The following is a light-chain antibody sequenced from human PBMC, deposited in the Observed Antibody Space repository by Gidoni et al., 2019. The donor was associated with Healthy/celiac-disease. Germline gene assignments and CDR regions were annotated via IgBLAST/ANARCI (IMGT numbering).Light chain of an antibody. Sequence: ELVFTQSPATLSLSPGERATLSCRASQSVSSYLAWYQQKPGQAPRLLIYDASNRATGIPDRFSGSGSGTDCTLTISSLEPEDFAVYYCQQRSNWPPLTFGGGTKVEIK. CDR2: DAS. J-gene: IGKJ4*01. V-gene: IGKV3-11*01. CDR1: QSVSSY. CDR3: QQRSNWPPLT.